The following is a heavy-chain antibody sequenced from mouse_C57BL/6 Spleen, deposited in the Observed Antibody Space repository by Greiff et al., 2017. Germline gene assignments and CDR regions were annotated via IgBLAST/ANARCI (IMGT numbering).Heavy chain of an antibody. CDR1: GYSFTGYY. D-gene: IGHD4-1*02. J-gene: IGHJ4*01. CDR2: INPSTGGT. V-gene: IGHV1-42*01. Sequence: EVKLQESGPELVKPGASVKISCKASGYSFTGYYMNWVKQSPEKSLEWIGEINPSTGGTTYNQKFKAKATLTVDKSSSTAYMQLKSLTSEDSAVYYCARRPPTGKDAMDYWGQGTSVTVSS. CDR3: ARRPPTGKDAMDY.